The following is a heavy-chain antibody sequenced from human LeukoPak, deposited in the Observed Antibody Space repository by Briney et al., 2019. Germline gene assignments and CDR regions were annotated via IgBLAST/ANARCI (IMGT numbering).Heavy chain of an antibody. CDR2: INSNSGDT. J-gene: IGHJ6*02. CDR3: ARAFPWIQPIDGMDV. V-gene: IGHV1-2*02. Sequence: GASVRVSCKASGHTFSDSFMHWVRQAPGQGLEWMGWINSNSGDTNYAQKFQGRVTMTRDTSITTVYMELTRLTSDDAAVYYCARAFPWIQPIDGMDVWGQGTTVTVSS. D-gene: IGHD5-18*01. CDR1: GHTFSDSF.